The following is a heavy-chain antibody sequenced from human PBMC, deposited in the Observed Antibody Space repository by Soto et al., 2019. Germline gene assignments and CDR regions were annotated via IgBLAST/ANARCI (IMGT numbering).Heavy chain of an antibody. Sequence: PSETLSLTCAVSGGSITSNNLWSWIRHPPGQGLEWIGEIYHSGSANYNPSLKSRIIMSVDKSKNQFSLKLNSVTAADTAVYYCARSHVDTAMVDYWGQGILVTVSS. J-gene: IGHJ4*02. CDR3: ARSHVDTAMVDY. D-gene: IGHD5-18*01. CDR2: IYHSGSA. V-gene: IGHV4-4*02. CDR1: GGSITSNNL.